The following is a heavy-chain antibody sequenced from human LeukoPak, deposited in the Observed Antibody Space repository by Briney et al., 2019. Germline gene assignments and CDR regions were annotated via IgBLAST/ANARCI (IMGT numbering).Heavy chain of an antibody. D-gene: IGHD3-9*01. CDR2: IYPGDSDT. CDR3: ARPRSPRYFDWLLDAFDI. CDR1: EYSFTSYW. V-gene: IGHV5-51*01. J-gene: IGHJ3*02. Sequence: GESLKISCKGSEYSFTSYWIGWVRQMPGKGLEWMGIIYPGDSDTRYSPSFQGQVTISADKSISTAYLQWSSLKASDTAMYYCARPRSPRYFDWLLDAFDIWGQGTMVTVSS.